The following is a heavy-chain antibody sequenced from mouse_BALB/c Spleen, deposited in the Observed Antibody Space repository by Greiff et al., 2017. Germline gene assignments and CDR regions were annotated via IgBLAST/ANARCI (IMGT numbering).Heavy chain of an antibody. J-gene: IGHJ3*01. D-gene: IGHD1-1*01. CDR2: IWGDGST. CDR3: ARGSYGSRPWFAY. V-gene: IGHV2-6-7*01. CDR1: GFSLTGYG. Sequence: VQVVESGPGLVAPSQSLSITCTVSGFSLTGYGVNWVRQPPGKGLEWLGMIWGDGSTDYNSALKSRLSISKDNSKSQVFLKMNSLQTDDTARYYCARGSYGSRPWFAYWGQGTLVTVSA.